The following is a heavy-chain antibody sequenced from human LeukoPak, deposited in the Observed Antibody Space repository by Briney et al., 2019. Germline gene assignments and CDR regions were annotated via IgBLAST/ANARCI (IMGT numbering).Heavy chain of an antibody. CDR2: INPNSGGT. V-gene: IGHV1-2*02. J-gene: IGHJ5*02. CDR1: AYTFTGYY. D-gene: IGHD1-26*01. CDR3: ARGEEFDP. Sequence: GASLTVSCKPSAYTFTGYYMHWVRQAPGQGLEWMGWINPNSGGTNYEQKFQGRVTMTRDRSISTAYMELSSLRSDDTAVYYCARGEEFDPWGQGTLVTVSS.